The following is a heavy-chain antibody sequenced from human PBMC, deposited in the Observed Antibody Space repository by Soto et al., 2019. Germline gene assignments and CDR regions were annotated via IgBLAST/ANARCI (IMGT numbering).Heavy chain of an antibody. J-gene: IGHJ4*02. D-gene: IGHD3-22*01. CDR3: AREYYYDSSGSKPRFDY. CDR2: IFYSGST. CDR1: GGSISSSSYY. V-gene: IGHV4-39*01. Sequence: SETLSLTCTVSGGSISSSSYYWGWIRQPPGKGLEWIGSIFYSGSTYYNPSLKSRVTISVDTSKNQFSLKLSTVTAADTAVYYCAREYYYDSSGSKPRFDYWGKGTLVTVSS.